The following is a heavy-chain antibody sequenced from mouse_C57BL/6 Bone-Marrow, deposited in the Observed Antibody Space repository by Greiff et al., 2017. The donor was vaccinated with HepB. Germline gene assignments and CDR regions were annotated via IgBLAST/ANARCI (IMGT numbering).Heavy chain of an antibody. J-gene: IGHJ1*03. V-gene: IGHV1-69*01. CDR2: IDPSDSYT. D-gene: IGHD1-1*01. Sequence: QVQLQQPGAELVMPGASVKLSCKASGYTFTSYWMHWVKQRPGQGLEWIGEIDPSDSYTNYNQKFKGKSTLTVDKSSNTAYMQLSSLTSEDSAVYYCARGASSYGYFDVWGTGTTVTVSS. CDR1: GYTFTSYW. CDR3: ARGASSYGYFDV.